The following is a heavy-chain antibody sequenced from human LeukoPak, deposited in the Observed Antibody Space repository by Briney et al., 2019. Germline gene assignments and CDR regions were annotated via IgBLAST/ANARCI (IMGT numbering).Heavy chain of an antibody. J-gene: IGHJ4*02. CDR2: INHSGST. CDR1: GGSFSGYY. D-gene: IGHD6-25*01. V-gene: IGHV4-34*01. CDR3: ARAPTGSGDY. Sequence: SETLSLTCAVYGGSFSGYYWSWIRQPPGKGLEWIGEINHSGSTNYNPSLKSRVTISVDTSKNQFSLKLSSVTAVDTAVYYCARAPTGSGDYWGQGTLVTVSS.